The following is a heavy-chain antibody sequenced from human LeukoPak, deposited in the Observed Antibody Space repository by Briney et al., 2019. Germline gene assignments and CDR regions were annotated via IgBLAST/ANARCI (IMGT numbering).Heavy chain of an antibody. Sequence: ASVKVSCKASGYTFSGNYIHWLRQAPGQGLEWMEWVIPNIGATKYAQRFQGRVTMTRDTSISTAYMELRSLKSDDTAVYFCARSTDYYDANGYYFPFDLWGQGTLITVSS. V-gene: IGHV1-2*02. J-gene: IGHJ4*02. CDR1: GYTFSGNY. D-gene: IGHD3-22*01. CDR2: VIPNIGAT. CDR3: ARSTDYYDANGYYFPFDL.